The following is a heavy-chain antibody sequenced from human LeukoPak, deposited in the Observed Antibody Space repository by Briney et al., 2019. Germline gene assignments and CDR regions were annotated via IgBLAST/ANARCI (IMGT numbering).Heavy chain of an antibody. CDR1: GFTFSSYS. Sequence: PGGSLRLSCAASGFTFSSYSINWVRQAPGKGLEWVSSVSSSSSYIYYADSVKGRFTISRDNAKNSLYLQMNSLRAEDTAVYYCARDRVVVAATDAFDIWGQGTMVTVSS. CDR3: ARDRVVVAATDAFDI. V-gene: IGHV3-21*01. D-gene: IGHD2-15*01. CDR2: VSSSSSYI. J-gene: IGHJ3*02.